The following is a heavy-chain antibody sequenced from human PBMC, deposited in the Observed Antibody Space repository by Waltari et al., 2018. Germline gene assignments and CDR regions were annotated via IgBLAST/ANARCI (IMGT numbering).Heavy chain of an antibody. CDR1: GFTLSTYS. V-gene: IGHV3-21*01. CDR3: ARDEIHVGPTNVGVTLDY. CDR2: ISSSNYI. D-gene: IGHD1-26*01. J-gene: IGHJ4*02. Sequence: EVHLVESGGGLVKPGGSLRLSCVVSGFTLSTYSMNWVRQAPGKGLWGVLYISSSNYIKYADSVKGRFTISRDTTKNSLYLQMNSLRVEDTAVYHCARDEIHVGPTNVGVTLDYWGQGTLVTVSS.